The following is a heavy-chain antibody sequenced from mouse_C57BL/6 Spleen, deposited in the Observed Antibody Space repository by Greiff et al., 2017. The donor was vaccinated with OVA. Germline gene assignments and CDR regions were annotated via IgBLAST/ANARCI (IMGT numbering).Heavy chain of an antibody. CDR2: FHPYNDDT. D-gene: IGHD2-3*01. CDR3: SSRDGYYGAWFAY. V-gene: IGHV1-47*01. J-gene: IGHJ3*01. Sequence: VQLQQSGAELVKPGASVKMSCKASGYTFTTYPIEWMKQNHGKSLEWIGNFHPYNDDTKYNEKFKGKATLTVEKSSSTVYLELSRLTSDDSAVYYCSSRDGYYGAWFAYWGQGTLVTVSA. CDR1: GYTFTTYP.